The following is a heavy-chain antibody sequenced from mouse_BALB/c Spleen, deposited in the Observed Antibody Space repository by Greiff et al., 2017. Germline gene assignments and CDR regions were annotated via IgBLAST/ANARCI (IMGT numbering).Heavy chain of an antibody. Sequence: VQVVESGPGLVQPSQSLSITCTVSGFSLTSYGVHWVRQSPGKGLEWLGVIWSGGSTDYNAAFISRLSISKDNSKSQVFFKMNSLQADDTAIYYCARKDGNYLRGWFAYWGQGTLVTVSA. D-gene: IGHD2-1*01. CDR3: ARKDGNYLRGWFAY. J-gene: IGHJ3*01. CDR2: IWSGGST. CDR1: GFSLTSYG. V-gene: IGHV2-4-1*01.